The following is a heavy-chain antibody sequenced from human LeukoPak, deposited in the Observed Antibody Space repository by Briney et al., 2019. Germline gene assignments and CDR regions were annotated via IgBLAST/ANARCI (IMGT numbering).Heavy chain of an antibody. CDR1: GYTFTDYF. CDR2: IRPNSGDT. Sequence: ASVTVSCKASGYTFTDYFIHWVRQAPGQGLEWMGWIRPNSGDTHYAQRFQGRVTMTRDTSVRTAHMELSSLRSDDTALYYSARNVGHNSKYFYFWGEGTLCTVSS. J-gene: IGHJ4*02. V-gene: IGHV1-2*02. CDR3: ARNVGHNSKYFYF.